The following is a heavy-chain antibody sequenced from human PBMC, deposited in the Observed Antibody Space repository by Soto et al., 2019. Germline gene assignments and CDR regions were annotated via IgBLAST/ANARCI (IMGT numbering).Heavy chain of an antibody. CDR1: GGSISSGGYY. CDR2: IYYSGST. Sequence: SETLSLTCTVSGGSISSGGYYWSWIRQHPGKGLEWIGYIYYSGSTYYNPSLKSRVTISVDTSKNQFSLKLSSVTAADTAVYYCASTQTYYYDSSGYYKDYWGQGTLVTVSS. J-gene: IGHJ4*02. D-gene: IGHD3-22*01. V-gene: IGHV4-31*03. CDR3: ASTQTYYYDSSGYYKDY.